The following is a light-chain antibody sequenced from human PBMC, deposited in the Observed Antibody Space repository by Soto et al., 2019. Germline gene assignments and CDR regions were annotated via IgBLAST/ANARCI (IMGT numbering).Light chain of an antibody. CDR3: QQYNKWPPIT. CDR2: GAS. J-gene: IGKJ5*01. Sequence: EIVMTQSPGTLSVSPGERATLSCRASRSVSSNLAWYQQKPGQAPRLLIYGASTRATGIPARFSGSGSGTEFTLTISSLQSEDFAVYYCQQYNKWPPITFGQGTRLEIK. V-gene: IGKV3-15*01. CDR1: RSVSSN.